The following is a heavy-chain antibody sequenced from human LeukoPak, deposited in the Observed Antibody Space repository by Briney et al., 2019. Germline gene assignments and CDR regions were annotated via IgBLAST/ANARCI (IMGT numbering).Heavy chain of an antibody. CDR1: GGSFSGYY. Sequence: SETLSLTCAVYGGSFSGYYWSWIRQPPGKGLEWIGEINHSGSTNYNPSLKSRVTISVDTSKNQFSLKLSSVTAADTAVYYCARGAAGYSYGWGQGTLVTVSS. CDR2: INHSGST. D-gene: IGHD5-18*01. CDR3: ARGAAGYSYG. J-gene: IGHJ4*02. V-gene: IGHV4-34*01.